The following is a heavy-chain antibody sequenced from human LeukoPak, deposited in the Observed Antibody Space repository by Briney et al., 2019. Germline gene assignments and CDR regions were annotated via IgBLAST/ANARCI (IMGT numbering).Heavy chain of an antibody. V-gene: IGHV4-59*02. CDR2: IYYSGSA. J-gene: IGHJ5*02. Sequence: PSETLSLTCTVSGGSVSGYYWSWIRQPPGKGLEWIGYIYYSGSANYDPSLKSRVTISIDTSKNQFSLKLSSVTAADTAVYYCARVGTPNWFDPWGQGTLVTVSS. CDR1: GGSVSGYY. CDR3: ARVGTPNWFDP. D-gene: IGHD6-13*01.